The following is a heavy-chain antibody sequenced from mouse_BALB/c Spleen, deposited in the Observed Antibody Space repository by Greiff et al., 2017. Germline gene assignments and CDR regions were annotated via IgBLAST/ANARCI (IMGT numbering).Heavy chain of an antibody. CDR3: ARGDGLYAMDY. V-gene: IGHV1-87*01. J-gene: IGHJ4*01. D-gene: IGHD1-2*01. CDR2: IYPGDGDT. CDR1: GYTFTSYW. Sequence: QVQLQQSGAELARPGASVKLSCKASGYTFTSYWMQWVKQRPGQGLEWIGAIYPGDGDTRYTQKFKGKATLTADKSSSTAYMQLSSLASEDSAVYYCARGDGLYAMDYWGQGTSVTVSS.